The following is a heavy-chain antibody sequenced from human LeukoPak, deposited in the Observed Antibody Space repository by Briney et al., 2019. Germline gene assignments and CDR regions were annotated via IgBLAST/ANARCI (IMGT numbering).Heavy chain of an antibody. D-gene: IGHD3-10*01. Sequence: GGSLRLSCAASRFSFSNYAMSWVRQAPGKGLEWVSGISGGGGSTYYADSVKGRFTISRDNSKNTLYLQMNSLRAEDTAVYYCAKDQEDIGELLWFGELLPKFVFDYWGQGTLVTVSS. V-gene: IGHV3-23*01. CDR3: AKDQEDIGELLWFGELLPKFVFDY. J-gene: IGHJ4*02. CDR2: ISGGGGST. CDR1: RFSFSNYA.